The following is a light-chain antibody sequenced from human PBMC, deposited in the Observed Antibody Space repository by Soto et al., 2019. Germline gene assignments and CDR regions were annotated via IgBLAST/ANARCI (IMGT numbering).Light chain of an antibody. CDR3: QQYGSSHQT. CDR2: GAT. Sequence: EIVLTQSPGTLSLSPGERATLSCRASQSVSSSYLAWYQQKPGQAPRVLIYGATSRATGIPDRFSGSWSGTDSTLTISRLEPEDFAVYYCQQYGSSHQTFGPGTKVEIK. CDR1: QSVSSSY. J-gene: IGKJ1*01. V-gene: IGKV3-20*01.